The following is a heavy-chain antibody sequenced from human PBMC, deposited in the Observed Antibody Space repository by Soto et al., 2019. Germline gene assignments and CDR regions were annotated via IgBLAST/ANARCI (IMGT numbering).Heavy chain of an antibody. D-gene: IGHD2-8*01. V-gene: IGHV4-59*01. Sequence: SETLSLTCTVSGGSISNFYWSWIRQPPGKGLEWIGYISYSGNTNYNPSLKSRVSISVDTSKGQLSLNLTSVTAADTAVYYRARAPMVLSRSYFDSWGQGTPVTVSS. J-gene: IGHJ4*02. CDR2: ISYSGNT. CDR1: GGSISNFY. CDR3: ARAPMVLSRSYFDS.